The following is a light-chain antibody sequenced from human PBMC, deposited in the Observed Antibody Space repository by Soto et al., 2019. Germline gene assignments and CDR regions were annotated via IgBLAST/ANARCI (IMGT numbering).Light chain of an antibody. J-gene: IGKJ1*01. CDR1: QSISSW. CDR2: KAS. CDR3: QQYNRYSPWM. Sequence: DIQMTQSPSTLSASVGDRVTITCRASQSISSWLAWYQQKPGKAPKLLIYKASSLESGVQSRFSGSGSGTEFTLTISSLQHDDFATYYCQQYNRYSPWMVGQGTKVEIK. V-gene: IGKV1-5*03.